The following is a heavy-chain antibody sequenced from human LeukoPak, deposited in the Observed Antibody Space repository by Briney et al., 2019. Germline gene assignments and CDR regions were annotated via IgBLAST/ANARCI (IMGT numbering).Heavy chain of an antibody. Sequence: SETLSLTCTVSGGSITTYYWSWIRQPAGKRLECIGVIYSSGSTIYNPSLKSRVTVSVDTSRNQFSLRLTSVTAADTAVYYCVRGRNERNAFDIWGPGTMVTVSS. V-gene: IGHV4-4*07. CDR3: VRGRNERNAFDI. CDR2: IYSSGST. J-gene: IGHJ3*02. D-gene: IGHD1-1*01. CDR1: GGSITTYY.